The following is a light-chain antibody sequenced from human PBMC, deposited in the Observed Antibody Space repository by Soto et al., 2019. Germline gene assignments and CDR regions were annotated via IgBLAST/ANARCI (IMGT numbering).Light chain of an antibody. CDR2: AAS. J-gene: IGKJ5*01. V-gene: IGKV1-8*01. CDR3: QQSYRTPIT. CDR1: QGISSY. Sequence: AIRMTQSPSSFSASTGDRVTITCRASQGISSYLAWYQQKPGKAPKLLIYAASTLQSGVPSRFSGSGSGTDFTLTISSLQPEDFATYYCQQSYRTPITFGQGTRL.